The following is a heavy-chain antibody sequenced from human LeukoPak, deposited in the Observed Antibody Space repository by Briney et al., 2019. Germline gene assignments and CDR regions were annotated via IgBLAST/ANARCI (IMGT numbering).Heavy chain of an antibody. CDR1: GVSISSYY. CDR3: ARAHSSSWYLIDY. J-gene: IGHJ4*02. CDR2: IYYSGST. D-gene: IGHD6-13*01. Sequence: SETLSLTCTVSGVSISSYYWSWIRQPPGKGLEWIGYIYYSGSTNYNPSLKSRVTISVDTSKNQFSLKLSSVTAADTAVYYCARAHSSSWYLIDYWGQGTLVTVSS. V-gene: IGHV4-59*01.